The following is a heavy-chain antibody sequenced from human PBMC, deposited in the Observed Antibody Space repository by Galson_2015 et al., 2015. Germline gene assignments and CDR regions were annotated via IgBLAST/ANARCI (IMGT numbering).Heavy chain of an antibody. Sequence: SETLSLTCAVSGYSISSGYYWGWIRQPPGEGLKWFGGIFHSGNPYYNPSLKSRVTVSIDTSKNQFSLKLSSVTAADTAVYYCARDQVPVNDAFDIWGQGTMVTVSS. CDR3: ARDQVPVNDAFDI. CDR2: IFHSGNP. V-gene: IGHV4-38-2*02. D-gene: IGHD4-23*01. J-gene: IGHJ3*02. CDR1: GYSISSGYY.